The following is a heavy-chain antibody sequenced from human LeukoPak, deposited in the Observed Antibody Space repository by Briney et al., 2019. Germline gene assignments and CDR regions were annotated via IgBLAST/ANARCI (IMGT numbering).Heavy chain of an antibody. CDR3: AKNRLNSGGYPSFEY. D-gene: IGHD3-22*01. V-gene: IGHV4-59*12. CDR2: IYYSGST. Sequence: SETLSLTCTVSGGSISSYYWSWIRQPPGKGLEWIGYIYYSGSTNYNPSLKSRVTISVDTSKNQFSLNLRSVTAADTAVYYCAKNRLNSGGYPSFEYWGQGTLVTVSS. J-gene: IGHJ4*02. CDR1: GGSISSYY.